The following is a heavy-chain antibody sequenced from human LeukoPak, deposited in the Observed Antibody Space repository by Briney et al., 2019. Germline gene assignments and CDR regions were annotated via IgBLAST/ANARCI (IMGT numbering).Heavy chain of an antibody. V-gene: IGHV3-48*01. Sequence: GGSLRLSCAASGFTFSSYAMSWVRQAPGKGLEWVSYISGTSNTIYYADSVKGRFTISRDNAKNSLYLQMNSLRAEDTAVYYCARDPPITGTKDFDYWGQGTLVTVSS. CDR3: ARDPPITGTKDFDY. CDR2: ISGTSNTI. D-gene: IGHD1-20*01. CDR1: GFTFSSYA. J-gene: IGHJ4*02.